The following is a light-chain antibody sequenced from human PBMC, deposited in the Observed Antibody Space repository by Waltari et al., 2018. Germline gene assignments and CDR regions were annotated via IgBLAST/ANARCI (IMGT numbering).Light chain of an antibody. V-gene: IGKV3-20*01. Sequence: EIVLTQSPGTLSLSPGERATLSCWASQSVGGTLAWYQQKPDQAPRLLIYGASSRATGIPDRFSGSGSGTEFSLTISRLEPEDFAVYYCQHYVRLPATFGQGTKVEIK. CDR2: GAS. CDR3: QHYVRLPAT. J-gene: IGKJ1*01. CDR1: QSVGGT.